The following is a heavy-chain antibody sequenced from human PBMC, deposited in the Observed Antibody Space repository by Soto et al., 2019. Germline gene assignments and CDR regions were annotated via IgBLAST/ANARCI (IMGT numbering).Heavy chain of an antibody. Sequence: GESLTISCLGSGYSFTSYWISGVRQMPGKGLEWMGRIDPSDYYTNYSPSFQGHDTISADKSISTAYLQWSSLTASDTAMYYCASPRSVSWSSSYYYGMDVWGQGTTVTVSS. CDR2: IDPSDYYT. V-gene: IGHV5-10-1*01. D-gene: IGHD6-6*01. J-gene: IGHJ6*02. CDR3: ASPRSVSWSSSYYYGMDV. CDR1: GYSFTSYW.